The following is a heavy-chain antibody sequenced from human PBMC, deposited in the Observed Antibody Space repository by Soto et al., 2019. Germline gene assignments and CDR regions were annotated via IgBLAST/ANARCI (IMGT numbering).Heavy chain of an antibody. V-gene: IGHV1-69*05. CDR3: ARARDYDLLTAREYALDV. Sequence: QVQLVQSGAEVKKPGSSVRVSCKVSGGSFRNYGITWVRRAPGQGLEWMGGIMPIFGTANYAQQFQRRVTITSDELTSTRSLELSGLRSDDTAVYFCARARDYDLLTAREYALDVWGQGNTVTVS. D-gene: IGHD3-9*01. J-gene: IGHJ6*02. CDR2: IMPIFGTA. CDR1: GGSFRNYG.